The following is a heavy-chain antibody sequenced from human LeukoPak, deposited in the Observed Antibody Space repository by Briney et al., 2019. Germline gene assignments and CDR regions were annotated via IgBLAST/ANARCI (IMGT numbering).Heavy chain of an antibody. J-gene: IGHJ4*02. Sequence: PGGSLRLSCAASGFTFSTYGMHWVHQAPGKGLEWVAVIVYDGSDKYYADSVKGRFTISRDNSKNTLYLQMNSLRAEDTAVYYCAKEVVGASQPLYYFDFWGQGTLVAVSS. CDR3: AKEVVGASQPLYYFDF. V-gene: IGHV3-30*18. CDR2: IVYDGSDK. CDR1: GFTFSTYG. D-gene: IGHD1-26*01.